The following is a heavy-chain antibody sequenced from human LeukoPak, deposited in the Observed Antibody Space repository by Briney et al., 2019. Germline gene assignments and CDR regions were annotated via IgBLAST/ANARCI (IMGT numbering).Heavy chain of an antibody. CDR3: ARGGTAVIAPYAFDI. D-gene: IGHD4-23*01. V-gene: IGHV4-59*01. J-gene: IGHJ3*02. Sequence: SETLSLTCTVSGGSISSYYWSWVRQPPGKGLEWSGYIYYSGSTNCTPSVKSRVAMSVDTSKKQFSLKLSSLTAADTAVYYCARGGTAVIAPYAFDIWGQGTMVTVSS. CDR2: IYYSGST. CDR1: GGSISSYY.